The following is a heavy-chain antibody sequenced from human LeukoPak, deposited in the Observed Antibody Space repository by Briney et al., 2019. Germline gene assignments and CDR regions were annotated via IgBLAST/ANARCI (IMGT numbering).Heavy chain of an antibody. CDR1: GGSISSYY. CDR3: AREGVGATDDAFDV. CDR2: IYYSGST. V-gene: IGHV4-59*01. Sequence: PSETLSLTCTVSGGSISSYYWSWIRQPPGKGLEWIGYIYYSGSTNYNPSLKSRVTISVDTSKNQFSLQLSSVTAADTAVYYCAREGVGATDDAFDVWGQGIVVTVSS. J-gene: IGHJ3*01. D-gene: IGHD1-26*01.